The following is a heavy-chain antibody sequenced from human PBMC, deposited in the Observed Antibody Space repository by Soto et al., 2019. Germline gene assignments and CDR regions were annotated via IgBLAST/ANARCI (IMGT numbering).Heavy chain of an antibody. CDR2: INPSGGST. J-gene: IGHJ2*01. V-gene: IGHV1-46*03. Sequence: QVQLVQSGAEVKKPGASVKVSCKASGYTFTSYYMHWVRQAPGQGLEWMGIINPSGGSTSYAQKFQGRVPMPRDTSTSTVYMEVSSLRSEDTAVYYCARGGAEDIVVVVAATWYFDLWGRGTLVTVSS. CDR1: GYTFTSYY. CDR3: ARGGAEDIVVVVAATWYFDL. D-gene: IGHD2-15*01.